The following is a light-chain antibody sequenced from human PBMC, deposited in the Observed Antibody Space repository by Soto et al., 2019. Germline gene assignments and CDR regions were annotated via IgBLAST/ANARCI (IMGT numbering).Light chain of an antibody. CDR3: SSYTSGSLRV. Sequence: SALTQPGSVTGYLGQSMTMSGNRTSSDVGGYNYVSWYQHHPGKAPKLLIYEVSYRPSGVSDRFSGSKSANTASLTISGLQAEDEADYYCSSYTSGSLRVFGTGTKVTAL. CDR2: EVS. V-gene: IGLV2-14*01. CDR1: SSDVGGYNY. J-gene: IGLJ1*01.